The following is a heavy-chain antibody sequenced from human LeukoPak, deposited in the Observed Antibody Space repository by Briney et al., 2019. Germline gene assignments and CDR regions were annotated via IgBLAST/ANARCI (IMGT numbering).Heavy chain of an antibody. J-gene: IGHJ4*02. CDR1: GFTFSTYG. CDR3: AAPGVPAATYYFDY. Sequence: GGSLRLSCAASGFTFSTYGMHWVRQAPGKGLDWVAFIRYDGSNKYYADSVKGRFTISRDNSKNTVYLQMNSLRAEDTAVYYCAAPGVPAATYYFDYWGQGTLVTVSS. V-gene: IGHV3-30*02. D-gene: IGHD2-2*01. CDR2: IRYDGSNK.